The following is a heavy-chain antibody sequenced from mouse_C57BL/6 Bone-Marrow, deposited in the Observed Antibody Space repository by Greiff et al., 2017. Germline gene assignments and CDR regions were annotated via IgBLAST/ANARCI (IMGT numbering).Heavy chain of an antibody. CDR1: GYSFTGYF. Sequence: EVHLVESGPELVKPGDSVKISCKASGYSFTGYFMNWVMQSHGKSLEWIGRINPYNGDTFYNQKFKGKATLTVDKSSSTAHMELRSLTSEDSAVYYCARGDGYYSWFAYWGQGTLVTVSA. CDR2: INPYNGDT. V-gene: IGHV1-20*01. J-gene: IGHJ3*01. D-gene: IGHD2-3*01. CDR3: ARGDGYYSWFAY.